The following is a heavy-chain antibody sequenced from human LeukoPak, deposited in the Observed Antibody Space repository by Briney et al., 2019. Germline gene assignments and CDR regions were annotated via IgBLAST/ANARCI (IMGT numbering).Heavy chain of an antibody. D-gene: IGHD3-10*01. CDR3: ARELFSSGSCPDG. V-gene: IGHV3-30-3*01. CDR1: GFTFSTYT. CDR2: ISYDGSKK. Sequence: GGSLRLSCAASGFTFSTYTMHWVRQAPGKGLEWVSVISYDGSKKYSADSVKGRFTISRDNSKNTVYLQMNSLRAEDTAVYYCARELFSSGSCPDGWGQGTLVTVSS. J-gene: IGHJ4*02.